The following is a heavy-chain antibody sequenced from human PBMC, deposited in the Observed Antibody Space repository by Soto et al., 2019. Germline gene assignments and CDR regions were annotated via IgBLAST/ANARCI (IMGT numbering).Heavy chain of an antibody. CDR3: ARQHSNACIFDY. Sequence: GGSLRLSCAASGFTVSRNNTSWVRQAPGKGLEWVSVIYSGGSTYYADSVKGRFTISRDNSKNTLYLQMNSLRAGDTAVYYCARQHSNACIFDYWGQGTLVTVSS. CDR2: IYSGGST. J-gene: IGHJ4*02. CDR1: GFTVSRNN. D-gene: IGHD6-19*01. V-gene: IGHV3-53*01.